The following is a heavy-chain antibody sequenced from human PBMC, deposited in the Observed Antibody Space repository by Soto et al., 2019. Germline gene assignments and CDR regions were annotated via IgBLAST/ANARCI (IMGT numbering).Heavy chain of an antibody. V-gene: IGHV3-74*01. CDR2: IYFDGITT. CDR3: ARGGAMGVDY. Sequence: GGSLRPSCTASGFTFNTHWMHWVRQAPGKGLVWVSRIYFDGITTNYADSVKGRLTVSRDNAKNTVYLHVNTLRDEDTAVCYCARGGAMGVDYWGQGTLVTVSS. D-gene: IGHD1-26*01. J-gene: IGHJ4*02. CDR1: GFTFNTHW.